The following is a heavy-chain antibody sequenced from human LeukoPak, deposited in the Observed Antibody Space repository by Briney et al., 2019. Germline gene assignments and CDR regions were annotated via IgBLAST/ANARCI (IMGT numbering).Heavy chain of an antibody. CDR3: AREGVGATDDAFDI. CDR2: IYYSGST. CDR1: GGSISSYY. D-gene: IGHD1-26*01. J-gene: IGHJ3*02. V-gene: IGHV4-59*01. Sequence: SETLSLTCTVSGGSISSYYWNWIRQPPGKGLEWIGYIYYSGSTNYSPSLKSRVTISVDTSKNQFSLKLRSVTAADTAVYYCAREGVGATDDAFDIWGQGTMVTVSS.